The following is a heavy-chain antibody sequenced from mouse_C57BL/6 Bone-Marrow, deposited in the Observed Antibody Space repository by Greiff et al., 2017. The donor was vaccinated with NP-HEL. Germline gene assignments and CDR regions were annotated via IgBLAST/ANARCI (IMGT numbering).Heavy chain of an antibody. V-gene: IGHV14-3*01. J-gene: IGHJ3*01. Sequence: EVQLQQSVAELVRPGASVKLSCTASGFNIKNTYMHWVKQRPEQGLEWIGRIDPANGNTKYAPKFQGKNTITADTSSNTAYLQLSSLTSEDTAIYYCASFYYYGSKGFAYWGQGTLVTVSA. D-gene: IGHD1-1*01. CDR3: ASFYYYGSKGFAY. CDR2: IDPANGNT. CDR1: GFNIKNTY.